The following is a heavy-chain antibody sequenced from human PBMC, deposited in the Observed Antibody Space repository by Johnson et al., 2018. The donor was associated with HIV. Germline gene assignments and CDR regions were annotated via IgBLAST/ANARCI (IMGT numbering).Heavy chain of an antibody. Sequence: VQLVESGGGLVKPGGSLRLSCAASGFTFSNAWMSWVRQAPGKGLEWAGRIKSKTDGGTTDYAAPVKGRFTISRDDSKNTPYLQMNSLKTEDTAVYYCTTAGLRYFDWFTGAFDIWGQGTMVTVSS. V-gene: IGHV3-15*01. CDR2: IKSKTDGGTT. CDR1: GFTFSNAW. J-gene: IGHJ3*02. D-gene: IGHD3-9*01. CDR3: TTAGLRYFDWFTGAFDI.